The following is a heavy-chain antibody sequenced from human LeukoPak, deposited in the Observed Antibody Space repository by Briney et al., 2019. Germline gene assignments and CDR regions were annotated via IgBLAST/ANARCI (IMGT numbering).Heavy chain of an antibody. D-gene: IGHD3-22*01. CDR3: ASGPYYYDSSGYYSY. V-gene: IGHV4-59*12. Sequence: SETLSLTCTVSGGSISNYYWSWIRQPPGKGLEWIGYIYYSGSTNCNPSLKSRVTISVDTSKNQFSLKLSSVTAADTAVYYCASGPYYYDSSGYYSYWGQGTLVTVSS. J-gene: IGHJ4*02. CDR2: IYYSGST. CDR1: GGSISNYY.